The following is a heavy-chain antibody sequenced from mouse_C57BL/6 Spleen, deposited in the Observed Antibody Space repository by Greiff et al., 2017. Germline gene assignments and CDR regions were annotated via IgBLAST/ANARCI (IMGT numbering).Heavy chain of an antibody. CDR1: GFTFSSYG. D-gene: IGHD1-1*01. CDR2: ISSGGSYT. J-gene: IGHJ2*01. V-gene: IGHV5-6*01. CDR3: AKGVVAEGYYFDY. Sequence: EVKLMESGGDLVKPGGSLKLSCAASGFTFSSYGMSWVRQTPDKRLEWVATISSGGSYTYYPDSVKGRITISRDNAKNTLYLQMSSLKSEDTAMYYCAKGVVAEGYYFDYWGQGTTLTVSS.